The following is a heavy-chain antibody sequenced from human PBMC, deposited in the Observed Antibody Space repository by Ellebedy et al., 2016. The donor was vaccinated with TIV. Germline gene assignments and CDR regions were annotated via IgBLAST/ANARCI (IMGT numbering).Heavy chain of an antibody. J-gene: IGHJ5*02. Sequence: PGGSLRLSCAASGFSVSSNYMTWVRQAPGKGLEWVSVIYSGNNTHYADSVKGRFTISRDNIKNSVYLQMDRLRVEDTALYYCVRERMPLPTWGQGTLVTVSS. V-gene: IGHV3-66*01. CDR3: VRERMPLPT. CDR1: GFSVSSNY. CDR2: IYSGNNT. D-gene: IGHD2-2*01.